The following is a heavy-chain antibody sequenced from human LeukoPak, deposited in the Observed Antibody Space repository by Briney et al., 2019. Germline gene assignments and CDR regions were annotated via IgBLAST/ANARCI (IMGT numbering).Heavy chain of an antibody. CDR1: GFTLSTYS. V-gene: IGHV3-23*01. J-gene: IGHJ4*02. CDR2: ITGSGGTT. D-gene: IGHD2-8*02. CDR3: AKTGQADY. Sequence: PGGSLRLSCAASGFTLSTYSINWVRQAPGKGLEWLSTITGSGGTTYSADSVKGRFTISRDNSKNTLYLQMNSLRAEDTAVYYCAKTGQADYWGQGTLVTVSS.